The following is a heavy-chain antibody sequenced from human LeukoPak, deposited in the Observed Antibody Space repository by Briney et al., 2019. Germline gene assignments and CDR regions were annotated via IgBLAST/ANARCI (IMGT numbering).Heavy chain of an antibody. D-gene: IGHD3-22*01. CDR3: AKAIDSRGYWYERGADY. J-gene: IGHJ4*02. Sequence: GGSLRLSCAASGFTFSSHAMIWVRQAPGKGLEWVSTISGHGDTTYDADSVKGRFTISRDNSKNTMFLQMSSLRAEDTAIYYCAKAIDSRGYWYERGADYWGQGTLVTVSS. CDR1: GFTFSSHA. V-gene: IGHV3-23*01. CDR2: ISGHGDTT.